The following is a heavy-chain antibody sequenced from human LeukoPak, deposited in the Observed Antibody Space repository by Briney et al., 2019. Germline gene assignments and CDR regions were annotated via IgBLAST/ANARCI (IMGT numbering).Heavy chain of an antibody. CDR3: TRDTDFGSPTNYFDH. Sequence: GGSLRLSCAASGFTFDDFAMHWVRQAPGEGLEWVSLISWEGQTTFYADSVRGRFTISRDNSKNSLYLQMNSLTTDDTAFYYCTRDTDFGSPTNYFDHWGQGTLVSVSS. D-gene: IGHD3-10*01. CDR2: ISWEGQTT. V-gene: IGHV3-43*01. J-gene: IGHJ4*02. CDR1: GFTFDDFA.